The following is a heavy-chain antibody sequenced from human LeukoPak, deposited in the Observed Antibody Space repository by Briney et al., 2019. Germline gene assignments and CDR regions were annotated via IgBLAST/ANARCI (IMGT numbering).Heavy chain of an antibody. D-gene: IGHD3-22*01. CDR2: IYSGGST. V-gene: IGHV3-66*01. CDR3: ARGLHFRLYDSSAYYPY. CDR1: GFTVSSNY. J-gene: IGHJ4*02. Sequence: PGGSLRLSCAASGFTVSSNYMSWVRQAPGKGLEWVSVIYSGGSTYYADSVKGRFTISRDNSKNTLYLQMNSLRAEDTAVYYCARGLHFRLYDSSAYYPYWGLGTLVTVSS.